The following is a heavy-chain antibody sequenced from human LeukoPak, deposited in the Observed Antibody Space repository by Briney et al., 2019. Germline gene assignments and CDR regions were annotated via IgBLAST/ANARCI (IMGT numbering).Heavy chain of an antibody. J-gene: IGHJ4*02. CDR3: TREDY. CDR1: GYTLTELS. V-gene: IGHV1-2*02. Sequence: ASVKVSCKVSGYTLTELSMHWVRQAPGQGLEWMGWIHPDSGGTNYAQTFQGRVTMTRDTSISTAYMELSRLRSDDSAVYYCTREDYWGQGTLVTVSS. CDR2: IHPDSGGT.